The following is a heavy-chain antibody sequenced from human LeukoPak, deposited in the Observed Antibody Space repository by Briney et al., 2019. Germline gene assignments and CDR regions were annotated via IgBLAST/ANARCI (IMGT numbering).Heavy chain of an antibody. V-gene: IGHV4-59*08. D-gene: IGHD6-19*01. J-gene: IGHJ4*02. Sequence: PSETLSLTCTVSSGSISSNYWXXXRQPPXKXXXXXXXIYXXXXXXXXXXLKXXVXXXXXXSKKEFSLKLSSVTAADTAVYYCARRGAVAGRGSYYFDYWGQGTLVTVSS. CDR2: IYXXXXX. CDR3: ARRGAVAGRGSYYFDY. CDR1: SGSISSNY.